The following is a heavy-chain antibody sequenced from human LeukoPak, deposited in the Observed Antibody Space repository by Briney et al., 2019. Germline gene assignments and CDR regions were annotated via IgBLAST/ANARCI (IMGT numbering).Heavy chain of an antibody. V-gene: IGHV4-59*01. D-gene: IGHD6-13*01. J-gene: IGHJ5*02. CDR3: ARGAAGTWRWFDP. CDR1: GGSISSYY. CDR2: IYYSGST. Sequence: SETLSLTCTVSGGSISSYYWSWIRQPPGKGLEWIGYIYYSGSTNYNPSLKSRATISVDTSKNQFSLKLSSVTAADTAVYYCARGAAGTWRWFDPWGQGTLVTVSS.